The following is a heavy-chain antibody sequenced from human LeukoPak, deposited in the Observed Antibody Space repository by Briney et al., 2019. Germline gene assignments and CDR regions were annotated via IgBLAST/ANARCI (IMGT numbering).Heavy chain of an antibody. J-gene: IGHJ4*02. CDR3: ARGGSGSSY. V-gene: IGHV3-48*04. CDR2: ISSSSSTI. D-gene: IGHD3-10*01. CDR1: GFTVSSNY. Sequence: GGSLRLSCAASGFTVSSNYMSWVRQAPGKGLEWVSYISSSSSTIYYADSVKGRFTISRDNAKNSLYLQMNSLRAEDTAVYYCARGGSGSSYWGQGTLVTVSS.